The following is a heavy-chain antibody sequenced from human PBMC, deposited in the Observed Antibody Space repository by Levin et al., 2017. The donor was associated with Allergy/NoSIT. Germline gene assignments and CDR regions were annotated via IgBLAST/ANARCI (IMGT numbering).Heavy chain of an antibody. CDR1: GFTFSTYW. D-gene: IGHD7-27*01. CDR2: INPDGSGK. CDR3: ARDSNWGAGY. V-gene: IGHV3-7*04. J-gene: IGHJ4*02. Sequence: GGSLRLSCAASGFTFSTYWMGWVRQAPGKGLEWVAIINPDGSGKSYVDSVKGRFIISRDNAKNSLYLQMNSLRAEDTAAYFCARDSNWGAGYWGQGTLVTVSS.